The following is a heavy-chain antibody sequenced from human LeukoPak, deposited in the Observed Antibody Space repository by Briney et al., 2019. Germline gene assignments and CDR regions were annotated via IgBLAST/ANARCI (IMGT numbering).Heavy chain of an antibody. J-gene: IGHJ4*02. V-gene: IGHV4-61*01. D-gene: IGHD3-10*01. CDR1: GGLISISTYY. CDR3: AREANYYGSGSYFEGTFDY. Sequence: KTSETLSLTCTVSGGLISISTYYWGWIRQSPGKGLEWIGYIYHNGITNYNPSLKSRVTISIDTSKNEFSLKLTSVIAADTAVYFCAREANYYGSGSYFEGTFDYWGQGSLVTVSS. CDR2: IYHNGIT.